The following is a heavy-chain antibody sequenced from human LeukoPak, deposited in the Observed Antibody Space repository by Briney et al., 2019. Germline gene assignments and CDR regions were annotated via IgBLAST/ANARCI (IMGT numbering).Heavy chain of an antibody. V-gene: IGHV3-7*01. J-gene: IGHJ4*02. CDR1: GFTFSSYW. CDR3: ARAGLVVPAAKEFDY. D-gene: IGHD2-2*01. CDR2: IKQDGSEK. Sequence: GGSLRLSCPASGFTFSSYWMSWVRQAPGKGLEWVANIKQDGSEKYYVDSVKGRFTISRDNAKNSLYLQMNSLRAEDTAVYYCARAGLVVPAAKEFDYWGQGTLVTVSS.